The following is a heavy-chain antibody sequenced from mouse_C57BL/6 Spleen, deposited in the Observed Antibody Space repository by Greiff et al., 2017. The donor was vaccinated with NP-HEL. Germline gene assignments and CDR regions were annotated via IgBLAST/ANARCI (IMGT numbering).Heavy chain of an antibody. D-gene: IGHD1-1*01. Sequence: VQLQQPGAELVKPGASVKLSCKASGYTFTSYWMYWVKQRPGQGLEWIGMIHPNSGSTNYNEKFKSKATLTVDKSSSTAYMQLSSLTSEDSAVYYCARRDYGSSYAWYFDVWGTGTTVTVSS. CDR3: ARRDYGSSYAWYFDV. V-gene: IGHV1-64*01. J-gene: IGHJ1*03. CDR2: IHPNSGST. CDR1: GYTFTSYW.